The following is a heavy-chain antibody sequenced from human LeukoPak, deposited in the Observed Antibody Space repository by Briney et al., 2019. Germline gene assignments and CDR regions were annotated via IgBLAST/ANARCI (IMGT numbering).Heavy chain of an antibody. D-gene: IGHD5-18*01. CDR1: GYTFTGYY. CDR2: ISAYNGNT. CDR3: ARESLREAAMVTDYGMDV. J-gene: IGHJ6*02. Sequence: GASVKVSCKASGYTFTGYYMHWVRQAPGQGLEWMGWISAYNGNTNYAQKLQGRVTMTTDTSTSTAYMELRSLRSDDTAVYYCARESLREAAMVTDYGMDVWGQGTTVTVSS. V-gene: IGHV1-18*04.